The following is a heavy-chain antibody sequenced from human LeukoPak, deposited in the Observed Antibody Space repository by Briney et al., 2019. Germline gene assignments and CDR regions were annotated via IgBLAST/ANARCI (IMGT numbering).Heavy chain of an antibody. Sequence: PGGSLRLFCGASGFTFSSYAMSWVRQAPGKRLEWVSAISGSGGSTYYADSVKGRFTISRDNSKNTLYLQMNSLRAEDTAVYYCAKDLVTMVRGVFDYGGQGTLVTVSS. J-gene: IGHJ4*02. CDR2: ISGSGGST. CDR1: GFTFSSYA. D-gene: IGHD3-10*01. V-gene: IGHV3-23*01. CDR3: AKDLVTMVRGVFDY.